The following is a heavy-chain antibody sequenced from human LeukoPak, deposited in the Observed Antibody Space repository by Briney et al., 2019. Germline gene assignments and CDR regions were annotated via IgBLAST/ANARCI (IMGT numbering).Heavy chain of an antibody. CDR1: GGSISSSSYY. J-gene: IGHJ4*02. CDR3: ARAPDPNFYDRSGFDY. V-gene: IGHV4-39*01. CDR2: IYYSGST. Sequence: PSETLSLTCTVSGGSISSSSYYWGWIHQPPGKGLEWIGSIYYSGSTYYNPSLKSRVTISVDTSKNQFSLKLSSVTAADTAVYYCARAPDPNFYDRSGFDYWGQGTLITVSS. D-gene: IGHD3-22*01.